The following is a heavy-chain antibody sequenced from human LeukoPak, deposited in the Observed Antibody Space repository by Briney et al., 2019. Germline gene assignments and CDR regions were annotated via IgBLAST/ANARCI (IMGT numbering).Heavy chain of an antibody. CDR1: GFTFSSYS. V-gene: IGHV3-21*01. D-gene: IGHD1-26*01. J-gene: IGHJ4*02. Sequence: GGSLRLLCAASGFTFSSYSMNWVRQAPGKGLEWVSSISSSSSYIYYADSVKGRFTISRDNAKNSLYLQMNSLRAEDTAVYYCARATYSGSYWADWDYFDYWGQGTLVTVSS. CDR3: ARATYSGSYWADWDYFDY. CDR2: ISSSSSYI.